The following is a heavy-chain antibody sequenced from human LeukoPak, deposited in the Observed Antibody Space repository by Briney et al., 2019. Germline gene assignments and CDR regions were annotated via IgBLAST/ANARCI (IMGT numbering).Heavy chain of an antibody. CDR2: MNPNRGHT. D-gene: IGHD6-19*01. Sequence: ASVKVSCKASGYIFTNYDINWVRQAPGQGLEWMGWMNPNRGHTGYAQEFQGRVTLTSNTSINTAYMELSSLRSEDTAVYYCARYTSGRLNPGFYHYYMDVWGKGTTVTVSS. J-gene: IGHJ6*03. V-gene: IGHV1-8*01. CDR1: GYIFTNYD. CDR3: ARYTSGRLNPGFYHYYMDV.